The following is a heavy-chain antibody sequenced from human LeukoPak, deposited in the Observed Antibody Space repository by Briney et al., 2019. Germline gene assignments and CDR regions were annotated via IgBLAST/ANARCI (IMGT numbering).Heavy chain of an antibody. V-gene: IGHV3-66*01. CDR1: GFTVSRNY. J-gene: IGHJ4*02. Sequence: GGSLRLSSAASGFTVSRNYMSWVRQAPGKGLEWVSVIYIDGNTYYADSVRGRFTISRDNSKNTVYLQMNSLRAEDTAVYYCARGDGYNFFDSWGRGTLVTVSS. CDR2: IYIDGNT. D-gene: IGHD5-24*01. CDR3: ARGDGYNFFDS.